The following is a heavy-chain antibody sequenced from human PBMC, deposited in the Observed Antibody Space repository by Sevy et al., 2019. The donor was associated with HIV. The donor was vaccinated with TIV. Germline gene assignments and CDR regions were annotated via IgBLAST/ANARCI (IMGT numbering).Heavy chain of an antibody. CDR1: GGSISSSSYY. D-gene: IGHD6-13*01. Sequence: SETLSLTCTVSGGSISSSSYYWGWIRQPPGKGLEWIGSIYYSGSTYYNQSLKSRVTISVDTSKNQFSLKLSSVTAADTAVYYCARHARAAYYYYYYGMDVWGQGTTVTVSS. J-gene: IGHJ6*02. CDR2: IYYSGST. V-gene: IGHV4-39*01. CDR3: ARHARAAYYYYYYGMDV.